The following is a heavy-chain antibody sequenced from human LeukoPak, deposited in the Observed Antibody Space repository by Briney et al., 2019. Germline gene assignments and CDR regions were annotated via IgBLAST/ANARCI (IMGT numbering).Heavy chain of an antibody. CDR1: GDSITSSY. J-gene: IGHJ4*02. D-gene: IGHD3/OR15-3a*01. V-gene: IGHV4-59*08. CDR3: ARRRGNFWTDYYAFDY. Sequence: PSETLSLTCIVSGDSITSSYWTWIRQPPGKGLEWIGYIYYNGATYYNPSLGNRVTMSLDTSRNQFSLKLSSVTAADTAVYYCARRRGNFWTDYYAFDYWGLGTLVTVSS. CDR2: IYYNGAT.